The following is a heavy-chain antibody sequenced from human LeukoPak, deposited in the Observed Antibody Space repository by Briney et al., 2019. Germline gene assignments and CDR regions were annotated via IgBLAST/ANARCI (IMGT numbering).Heavy chain of an antibody. CDR2: ISSSSSTI. CDR3: ARDFEVRGVRARGGMDV. CDR1: GFTFSSYS. V-gene: IGHV3-48*01. Sequence: GGSLRLSCAASGFTFSSYSTNWVHQAPGKGLEWVSYISSSSSTIYYADSVKGRFTISRDNSKNTLYLQMNSLRAEDTAVYYCARDFEVRGVRARGGMDVWGQGTTVTVSS. J-gene: IGHJ6*02. D-gene: IGHD3-10*01.